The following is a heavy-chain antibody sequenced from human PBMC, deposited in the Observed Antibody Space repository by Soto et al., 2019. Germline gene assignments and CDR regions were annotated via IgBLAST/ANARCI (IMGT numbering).Heavy chain of an antibody. CDR2: TYYRSKWYY. D-gene: IGHD2-21*02. CDR1: GDSVSSNSAG. CDR3: ARGGDIAVVTANFPDY. Sequence: PSQTLSLTCAITGDSVSSNSAGWSWVRQSPSRGLEWLGRTYYRSKWYYEYAVSVRGRITISVDTSKNQFSLKLSSVTAADTAVYFCARGGDIAVVTANFPDYWGQGTLVTVSS. J-gene: IGHJ4*02. V-gene: IGHV6-1*01.